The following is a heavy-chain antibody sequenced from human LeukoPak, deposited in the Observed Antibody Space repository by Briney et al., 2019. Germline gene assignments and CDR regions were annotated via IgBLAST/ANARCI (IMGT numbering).Heavy chain of an antibody. V-gene: IGHV3-7*01. CDR3: AGITFGLVDAFDI. D-gene: IGHD3-16*01. CDR2: IKHDGSER. J-gene: IGHJ3*02. Sequence: RAGGSLRLSCAASGFTFSSYWMGWVRQVPGKGLEWVANIKHDGSERYYGDSVKGRFTISRDNAKNSLYLQMHSLRAEDTAVYYCAGITFGLVDAFDIWGQGTMVTVSS. CDR1: GFTFSSYW.